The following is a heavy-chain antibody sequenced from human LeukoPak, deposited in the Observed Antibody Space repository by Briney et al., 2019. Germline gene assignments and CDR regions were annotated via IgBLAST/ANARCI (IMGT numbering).Heavy chain of an antibody. J-gene: IGHJ4*02. D-gene: IGHD5-12*01. V-gene: IGHV3-43*01. CDR3: ARDRGGNSAGFDS. CDR2: VSWDGGSV. CDR1: GFSFDDYS. Sequence: GGSLRLSCAASGFSFDDYSMHWVRQPPGKGLEWVSLVSWDGGSVYYADSVGGRFTISRDNRKDSLFLQMKSLKSDDSGLYFCARDRGGNSAGFDSWGQGTLVTVSS.